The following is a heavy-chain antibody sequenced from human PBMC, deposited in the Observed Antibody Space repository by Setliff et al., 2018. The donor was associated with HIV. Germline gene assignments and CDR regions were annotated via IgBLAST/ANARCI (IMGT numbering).Heavy chain of an antibody. CDR1: GYTLTELS. D-gene: IGHD6-13*01. V-gene: IGHV1-24*01. CDR3: ATDPGYSSTWYSESFQH. CDR2: FDPEDGET. J-gene: IGHJ1*01. Sequence: ASVKVSCKISGYTLTELSIHWVRQAPGKGLEGMANFDPEDGETFYAQKFQGRLTMTEDTSTDTAYMELSSLRSDDTAMYYCATDPGYSSTWYSESFQHWGQGTVVTVSS.